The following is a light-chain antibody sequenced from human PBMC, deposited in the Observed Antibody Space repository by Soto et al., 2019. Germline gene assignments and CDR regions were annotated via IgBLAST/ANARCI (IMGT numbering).Light chain of an antibody. V-gene: IGKV3-20*01. J-gene: IGKJ1*01. CDR3: QQYGGSPRT. Sequence: EFVLTQSPGTLSLSPGERATLSCRASQTVRNNYLAWYQQKPGQAPRVIIYRASSRATGIPDRFSGSGSGTDFTLTISRLEPEDFAVYYCQQYGGSPRTFGQGTKVDIK. CDR1: QTVRNNY. CDR2: RAS.